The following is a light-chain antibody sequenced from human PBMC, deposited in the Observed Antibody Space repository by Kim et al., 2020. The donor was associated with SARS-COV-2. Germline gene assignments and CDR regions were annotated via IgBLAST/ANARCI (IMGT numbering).Light chain of an antibody. CDR1: QSISSW. CDR3: QQYNSHSYT. V-gene: IGKV1-5*03. CDR2: KAS. Sequence: DIQLTQSPSTLSASIGDRVTITCRASQSISSWLAWYQQKPGKAPRLLIYKASNLESRVSSRFSGSGSGTEFTLSISSLQPDDLATYYCQQYNSHSYTFGQGTKLEIK. J-gene: IGKJ2*01.